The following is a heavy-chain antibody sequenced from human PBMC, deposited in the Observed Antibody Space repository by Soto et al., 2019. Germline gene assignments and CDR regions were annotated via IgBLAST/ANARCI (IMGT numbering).Heavy chain of an antibody. CDR1: GGSVDGNLYY. D-gene: IGHD6-13*01. CDR3: ARPKTIGAAAGKGWFDP. Sequence: SEPLSITCTDSGGSVDGNLYYCALIGQPPGKGLDWIGIIFYTGSTYYSPSLKGRLIISVDPSKNQFSLKLTSVTAADMAMYYCARPKTIGAAAGKGWFDPWGQGTPVTVS. J-gene: IGHJ5*02. V-gene: IGHV4-39*01. CDR2: IFYTGST.